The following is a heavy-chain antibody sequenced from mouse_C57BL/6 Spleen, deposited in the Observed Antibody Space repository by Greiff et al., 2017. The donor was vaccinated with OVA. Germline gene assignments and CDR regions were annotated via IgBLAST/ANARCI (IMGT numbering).Heavy chain of an antibody. V-gene: IGHV5-6*01. CDR2: ISSGGSYT. D-gene: IGHD2-13*01. CDR3: ARQGDRGCFDV. CDR1: GFTFSSYG. Sequence: EVQLVESGGDLVKPGGSLKLSCAASGFTFSSYGMSWVRQTPDKRLEWVATISSGGSYTYYPDSVKGRFTISRDNAKNTLYLQMSSLKSEDTAMYYCARQGDRGCFDVWGTGTTVTVSS. J-gene: IGHJ1*03.